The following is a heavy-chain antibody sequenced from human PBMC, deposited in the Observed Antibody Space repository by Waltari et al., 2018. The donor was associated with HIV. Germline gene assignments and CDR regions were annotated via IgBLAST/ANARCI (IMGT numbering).Heavy chain of an antibody. D-gene: IGHD3-3*01. CDR1: GDSISSGGYY. Sequence: QVQLQESGPGLIKPSQTLSLTCTVSGDSISSGGYYWSWIRQHPVKGLEWIGHIYYTGSTDYNPSLTSRLNISVDTSDNQFSLNLSSVTAADTAVYYCVRDRRLRFLRGFDRWGQGTLVTVSS. CDR3: VRDRRLRFLRGFDR. V-gene: IGHV4-31*03. CDR2: IYYTGST. J-gene: IGHJ5*02.